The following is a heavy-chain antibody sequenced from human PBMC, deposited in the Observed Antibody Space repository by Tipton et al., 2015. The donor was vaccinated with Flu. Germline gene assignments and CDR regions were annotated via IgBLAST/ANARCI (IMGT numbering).Heavy chain of an antibody. CDR1: GYTFTNYY. D-gene: IGHD6-6*01. V-gene: IGHV1-46*01. CDR2: ISPSGGST. J-gene: IGHJ4*02. Sequence: QVQLVQSGADVKKPGASVRVSCKASGYTFTNYYIHWVRQAPGQGLEWMAIISPSGGSTSYAQKFQGRVTVTTDTSTSTVYMALSSLRSEDTAVYYCVRDQSLSGRPDYWGQGTLVTVSS. CDR3: VRDQSLSGRPDY.